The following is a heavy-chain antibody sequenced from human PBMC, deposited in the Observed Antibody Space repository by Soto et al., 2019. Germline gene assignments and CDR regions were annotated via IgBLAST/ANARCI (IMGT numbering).Heavy chain of an antibody. CDR2: IRSKLNSYAT. V-gene: IGHV3-73*01. J-gene: IGHJ3*02. CDR3: TSHLGELSLPRAFHI. CDR1: GFIFSGSA. D-gene: IGHD3-16*02. Sequence: EVQLVASGGGLVQPGGSLQLSCAASGFIFSGSAMHWVRQASGKGLEWVGRIRSKLNSYATVYAASVKGRFTISRDDSNNTAYLQMNSLKTEDTAVYYCTSHLGELSLPRAFHIWGQGTMVTVSS.